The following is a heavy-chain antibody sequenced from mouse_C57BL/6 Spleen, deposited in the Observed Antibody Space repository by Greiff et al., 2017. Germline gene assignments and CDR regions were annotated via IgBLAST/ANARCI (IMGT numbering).Heavy chain of an antibody. V-gene: IGHV1-9*01. CDR1: GYSFTGYW. D-gene: IGHD1-1*01. J-gene: IGHJ3*01. CDR2: IIPGSGST. CDR3: AGNFYGSYAPFAY. Sequence: VQLQESGAELMKPGASVKLSCKATGYSFTGYWIEWVKQSPGHGLEWIGEIIPGSGSTTYNEKFKGKATFTADTSSNTAYMQLSSLTTEDSSVFYCAGNFYGSYAPFAYWGQGTLVTVSA.